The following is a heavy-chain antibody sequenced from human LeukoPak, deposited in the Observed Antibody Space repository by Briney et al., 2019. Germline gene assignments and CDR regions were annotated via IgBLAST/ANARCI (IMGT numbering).Heavy chain of an antibody. D-gene: IGHD3-22*01. CDR1: GYTFTGYY. CDR2: VNPNSGDT. V-gene: IGHV1-2*02. CDR3: ARDHYYDSSGYYDY. J-gene: IGHJ4*02. Sequence: ASVKVSCKASGYTFTGYYLHWVRQAPGQGLEWMGCVNPNSGDTNYAQKFQGSVTMTRDTSISTVYMELSRLRSDDTAVYYCARDHYYDSSGYYDYWGQGTLVTVSS.